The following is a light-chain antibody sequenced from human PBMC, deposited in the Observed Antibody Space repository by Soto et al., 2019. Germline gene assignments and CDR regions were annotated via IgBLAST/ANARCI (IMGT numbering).Light chain of an antibody. CDR3: QHYLCLPFT. J-gene: IGKJ4*01. CDR1: QSVLNWSNNKNS. Sequence: DIVMTQSPDSLAVSLGERATINCKSSQSVLNWSNNKNSLAWYQQKPGQPPKLLVYWASTRESGVPDRFSGSGSETDFTLTISSLQAEDVAVYYCQHYLCLPFTFGGGTKVEIK. V-gene: IGKV4-1*01. CDR2: WAS.